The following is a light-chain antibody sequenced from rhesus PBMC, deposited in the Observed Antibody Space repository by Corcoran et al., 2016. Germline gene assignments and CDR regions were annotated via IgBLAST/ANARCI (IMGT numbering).Light chain of an antibody. Sequence: DIQMTQSPSSLSASVGDRVTITCRASQGISTYLNWYQQKPGKAPKRLIYAASSLESGVPSRFSGSGSGTDFTLTISSLQPEDFATYYCLQDYTTPWTFGQGTKVEIK. V-gene: IGKV1-43*01. CDR3: LQDYTTPWT. CDR2: AAS. CDR1: QGISTY. J-gene: IGKJ1*01.